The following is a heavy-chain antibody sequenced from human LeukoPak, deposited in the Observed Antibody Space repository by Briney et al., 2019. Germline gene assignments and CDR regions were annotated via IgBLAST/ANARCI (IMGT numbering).Heavy chain of an antibody. V-gene: IGHV4-30-2*01. CDR1: GGSISSGGYY. CDR2: IYHSGST. Sequence: SETLSLTCTVSGGSISSGGYYWSWIRQPPGKGLEWIGYIYHSGSTYYNPSLKSRVTISVDRSKNQFSLKLSSVTAADTAVYYCARVRQQLIDYWGQGTLVTVSS. CDR3: ARVRQQLIDY. D-gene: IGHD6-13*01. J-gene: IGHJ4*02.